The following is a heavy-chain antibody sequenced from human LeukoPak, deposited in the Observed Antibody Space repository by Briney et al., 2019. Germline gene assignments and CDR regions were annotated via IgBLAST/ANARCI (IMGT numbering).Heavy chain of an antibody. CDR2: INPNSGGT. CDR3: ASPSSSWYLDAFDI. V-gene: IGHV1-2*02. CDR1: GYTFTGYY. J-gene: IGHJ3*02. D-gene: IGHD6-13*01. Sequence: ASVKVSCKASGYTFTGYYMHWVRQAPGQGLEWMGWINPNSGGTNYAQKFQGRVTMIRDTSISTAYMELSRLRSDDTAVYYCASPSSSWYLDAFDIWGQGTMVTVSS.